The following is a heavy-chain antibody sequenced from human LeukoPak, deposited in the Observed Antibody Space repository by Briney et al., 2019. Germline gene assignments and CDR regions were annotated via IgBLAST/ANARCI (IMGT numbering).Heavy chain of an antibody. J-gene: IGHJ4*02. CDR3: AKDSNGWYQRGSNYFDY. CDR1: GYTFTGYY. V-gene: IGHV1-2*06. CDR2: INPNSGGT. Sequence: ASVKVSCKASGYTFTGYYMHGVRQAPGQGLEWMGRINPNSGGTNYAQKFQGRVTMTRDTSISTAYMELSRLRSDDTAVYYCAKDSNGWYQRGSNYFDYWGQGTLVTVSS. D-gene: IGHD6-19*01.